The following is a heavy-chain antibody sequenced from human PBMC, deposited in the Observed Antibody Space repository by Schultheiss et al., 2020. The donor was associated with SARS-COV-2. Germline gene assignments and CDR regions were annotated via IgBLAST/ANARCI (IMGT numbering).Heavy chain of an antibody. D-gene: IGHD4-17*01. Sequence: GESLKISCAASGFTFSSYGMHWVRQAPGKGLEWVAVISYDGSNKYYADSVKGRFTISRDNSKNTLYLQMNSLRAEDTAVYYCARVTHGDYVGYWGQGTLVTVSS. CDR2: ISYDGSNK. J-gene: IGHJ4*02. V-gene: IGHV3-30*12. CDR1: GFTFSSYG. CDR3: ARVTHGDYVGY.